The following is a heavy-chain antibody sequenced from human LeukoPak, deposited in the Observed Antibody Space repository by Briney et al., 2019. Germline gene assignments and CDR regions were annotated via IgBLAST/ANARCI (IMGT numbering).Heavy chain of an antibody. J-gene: IGHJ6*04. CDR3: AREYCSSTTCYTALDV. V-gene: IGHV3-7*01. CDR1: GFTFSRSW. D-gene: IGHD2-2*02. CDR2: IKPDGSEK. Sequence: GGSLRLSCAAPGFTFSRSWMTWVRQAPGKGLEWVANIKPDGSEKNYVVSVKGRFTISRDNAKNSLHLQMNSLRAEDTAVYYCAREYCSSTTCYTALDVWGKGTTVTVSS.